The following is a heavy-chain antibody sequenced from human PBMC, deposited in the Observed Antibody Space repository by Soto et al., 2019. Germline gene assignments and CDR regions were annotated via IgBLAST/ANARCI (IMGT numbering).Heavy chain of an antibody. J-gene: IGHJ5*02. D-gene: IGHD2-8*01. V-gene: IGHV3-30*18. Sequence: WGSLRIAGASSGYTLRNYGMHWVRQTPGKGLEWVAVISYDGSHQFYTDSVKGRFTISRDNSKNTLYLQMNSLKTEDTAMYYCAKDPKYCTIGSHFLDNWFDPWGQGTLVTVSS. CDR3: AKDPKYCTIGSHFLDNWFDP. CDR2: ISYDGSHQ. CDR1: GYTLRNYG.